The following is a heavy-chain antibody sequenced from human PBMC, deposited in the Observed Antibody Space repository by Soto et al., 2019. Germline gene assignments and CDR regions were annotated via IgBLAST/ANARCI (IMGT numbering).Heavy chain of an antibody. CDR3: ARDARGDEAPMDY. D-gene: IGHD3-10*01. J-gene: IGHJ4*02. CDR1: GGTISSWY. Sequence: ASETLSLTCTVSGGTISSWYWSWIRQPPGKGLEWIGYIYYSGSTNCNPSLKSRVTISVDTSKNQFSLELSRLRSDDTAVYYCARDARGDEAPMDYWGQGTLVTVS. CDR2: IYYSGST. V-gene: IGHV4-59*01.